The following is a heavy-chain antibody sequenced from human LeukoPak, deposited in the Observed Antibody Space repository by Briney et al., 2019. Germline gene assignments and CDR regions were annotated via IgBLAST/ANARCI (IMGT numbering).Heavy chain of an antibody. CDR2: INHSGST. V-gene: IGHV4-34*01. Sequence: PGGSLRLSCTASGFTFGDYAMSWIRQPPGKGLEWIGEINHSGSTNYNPSLKSRVTISVDTSKNQFSLKLSSVTAADTAAYYCARGCGSGTHYYYYMDVWGKGTTVTVSS. D-gene: IGHD3-10*01. CDR1: GFTFGDYA. J-gene: IGHJ6*03. CDR3: ARGCGSGTHYYYYMDV.